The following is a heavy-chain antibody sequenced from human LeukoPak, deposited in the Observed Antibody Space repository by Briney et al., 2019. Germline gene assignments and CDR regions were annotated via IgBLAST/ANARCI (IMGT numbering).Heavy chain of an antibody. Sequence: PSETLSLTCTVSGGSISSGSYYWSWIRQPAGKGLEWIGRIYTSGSTNYNPSLKSRVTISVDTSKNQFSLKLSSVTAADTAVYYCAKVGPKFLEWLLLASFDYWGQGTLVTVSS. CDR1: GGSISSGSYY. J-gene: IGHJ4*02. D-gene: IGHD3-3*01. V-gene: IGHV4-61*02. CDR3: AKVGPKFLEWLLLASFDY. CDR2: IYTSGST.